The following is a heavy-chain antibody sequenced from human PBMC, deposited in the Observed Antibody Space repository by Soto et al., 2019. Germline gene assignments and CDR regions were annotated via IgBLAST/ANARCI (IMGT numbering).Heavy chain of an antibody. CDR1: GGSISSGGYY. CDR3: ARVLDDTHNEY. D-gene: IGHD3-22*01. V-gene: IGHV4-31*03. CDR2: IYYTGST. Sequence: LSLTCTVSGGSISSGGYYWSWIRQHPGKGLEWIGYIYYTGSTYYNPSLKSRVTISVDTSKNQFSLKLSSVTAADTAVYFCARVLDDTHNEYWGQGTLVTVSS. J-gene: IGHJ4*02.